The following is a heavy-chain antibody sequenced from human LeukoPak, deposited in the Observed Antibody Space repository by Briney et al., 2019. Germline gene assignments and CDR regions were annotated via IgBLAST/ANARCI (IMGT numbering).Heavy chain of an antibody. CDR3: AREGGMATIYDY. CDR1: GVSFSGYY. D-gene: IGHD5-24*01. Sequence: SETLSLTCAVYGVSFSGYYWSWIRQPPGKGLEWIGEINHSGSTNYNPSLKSRVTISVDTSKNQFSLKLSSVTAADTAVYYCAREGGMATIYDYWGQGTLVTVSS. V-gene: IGHV4-34*01. CDR2: INHSGST. J-gene: IGHJ4*02.